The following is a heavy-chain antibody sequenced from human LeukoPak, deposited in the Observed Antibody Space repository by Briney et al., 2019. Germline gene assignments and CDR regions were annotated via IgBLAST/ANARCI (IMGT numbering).Heavy chain of an antibody. CDR2: IYYSGST. V-gene: IGHV4-59*11. J-gene: IGHJ4*02. Sequence: SETLSLTCSVSGASISSHYWSWIRQPPGKGLEWIGYIYYSGSTNYNPSLKSRVTISVDTSKNQFSLKLSSVTAADTAVYYCARGKQLFSYWGQGTLVTVSS. CDR3: ARGKQLFSY. CDR1: GASISSHY. D-gene: IGHD6-13*01.